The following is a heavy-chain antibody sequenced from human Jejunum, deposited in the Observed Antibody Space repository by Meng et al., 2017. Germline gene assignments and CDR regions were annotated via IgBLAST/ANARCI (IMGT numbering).Heavy chain of an antibody. CDR1: GDSISSGGHY. CDR2: IYYTGSA. D-gene: IGHD2-2*01. CDR3: AREGQLMLGLVDY. Sequence: QLQLPGSGPGLTAPSPTLSLTCPVSGDSISSGGHYWSWIRQHPGKGLEWIGYIYYTGSAYYNPSLESLVTLSVDTSNNQFSLRLNSVTAADTAVYYCAREGQLMLGLVDYWGQGTLVTVSS. V-gene: IGHV4-31*01. J-gene: IGHJ4*02.